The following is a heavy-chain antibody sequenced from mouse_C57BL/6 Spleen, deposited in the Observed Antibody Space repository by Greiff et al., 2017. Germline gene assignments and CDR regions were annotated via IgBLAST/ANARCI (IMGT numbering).Heavy chain of an antibody. Sequence: EVKVVESGGGLVKPGGSLKLSCAASGFTFSSYTMSWVRQTPEKRLEWVATISGGGGNTYYPDSVKGRFTISRDNAKNTLYLQMSSLRSEDTALYYCARREDYFDDWGQSTTLTVSS. V-gene: IGHV5-9*01. CDR2: ISGGGGNT. J-gene: IGHJ2*01. CDR1: GFTFSSYT. CDR3: ARREDYFDD.